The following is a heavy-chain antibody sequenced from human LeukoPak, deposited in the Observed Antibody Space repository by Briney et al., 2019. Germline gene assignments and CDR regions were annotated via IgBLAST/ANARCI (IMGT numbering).Heavy chain of an antibody. J-gene: IGHJ4*02. CDR3: AREPSRGFGELSLPFDY. CDR1: DYSISSGYY. Sequence: SETLSLTCAVSDYSISSGYYWGWIRPPPGKGLEWIGIIYHSGSTYYNPSLKSRVTISVDTSKNQLSLKLSSVTAADTAVYYCAREPSRGFGELSLPFDYWGQGTLVTVSS. V-gene: IGHV4-38-2*02. D-gene: IGHD3-10*01. CDR2: IYHSGST.